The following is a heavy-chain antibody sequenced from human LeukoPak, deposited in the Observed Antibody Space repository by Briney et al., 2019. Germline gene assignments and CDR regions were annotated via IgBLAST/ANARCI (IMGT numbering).Heavy chain of an antibody. CDR3: AEILGAYEGADY. D-gene: IGHD1-26*01. CDR2: VNQDGDNK. J-gene: IGHJ4*02. V-gene: IGHV3-7*01. Sequence: GGSLRLSCAASGFTFSGYWMTWVRQAPGKGLEWVANVNQDGDNKRYVESVKGRFTISRDNAKNSLYLQMNNLRAEDTAVYYCAEILGAYEGADYWGQGTLVTVSS. CDR1: GFTFSGYW.